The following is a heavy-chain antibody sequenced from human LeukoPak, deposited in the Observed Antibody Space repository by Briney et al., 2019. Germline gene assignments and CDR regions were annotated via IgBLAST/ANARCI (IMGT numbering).Heavy chain of an antibody. CDR1: GFSFSSYG. CDR3: AKDQLNRFCSGGSCSITHDY. D-gene: IGHD2-15*01. CDR2: ITGSTRST. J-gene: IGHJ4*02. V-gene: IGHV3-23*01. Sequence: GGTLRLSCAASGFSFSSYGMSWVRQAPGTGLEWVSAITGSTRSTYYTDSVKGRFTISRDNSRNTLYLQMNSLRAEDTPVYYCAKDQLNRFCSGGSCSITHDYRGQGTLVTVSS.